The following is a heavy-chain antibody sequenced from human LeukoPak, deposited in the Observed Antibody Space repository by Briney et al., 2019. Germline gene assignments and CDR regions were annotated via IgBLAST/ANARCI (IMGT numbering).Heavy chain of an antibody. Sequence: SETLSLTCTVSGGSISSGSYYWSWIRQPAGKGLEWIGRIYTSGSTNYNPSLKSRVTISVDTSKNQFSLKLSSVTAADTAVYYCASKKSSSWTIDYWGQGTLVTVSS. J-gene: IGHJ4*02. D-gene: IGHD6-13*01. CDR1: GGSISSGSYY. CDR3: ASKKSSSWTIDY. V-gene: IGHV4-61*02. CDR2: IYTSGST.